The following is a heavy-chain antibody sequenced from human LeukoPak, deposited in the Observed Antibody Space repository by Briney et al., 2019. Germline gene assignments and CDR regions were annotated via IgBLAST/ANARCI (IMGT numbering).Heavy chain of an antibody. CDR1: GLTFSNYG. CDR3: AREHGHYDILTGLH. J-gene: IGHJ4*02. V-gene: IGHV3-30*19. D-gene: IGHD3-9*01. Sequence: PGGSLRLSCEVSGLTFSNYGIQWVRQAPGKGLEWVAVISYDGSNKYYADSVKGRFTISRDNSKNTLYLQMNSLRAEDTAVYYCAREHGHYDILTGLHWGQGTLVTVSS. CDR2: ISYDGSNK.